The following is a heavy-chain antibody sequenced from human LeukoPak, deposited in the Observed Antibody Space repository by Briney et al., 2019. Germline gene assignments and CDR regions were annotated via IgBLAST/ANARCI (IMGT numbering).Heavy chain of an antibody. CDR1: GFTFDDYA. CDR3: AKDIRKPSQWELLLEWPLIYYYYYGMDV. J-gene: IGHJ6*02. Sequence: GGSLRLSCAASGFTFDDYAMHWVRQAPGKGLEWVSLISGDGGSTYYADSVKGRFTISRDNSKNSLYLQMNSLRTEDTALYYCAKDIRKPSQWELLLEWPLIYYYYYGMDVWGQGTTVTVSS. CDR2: ISGDGGST. V-gene: IGHV3-43*02. D-gene: IGHD1-26*01.